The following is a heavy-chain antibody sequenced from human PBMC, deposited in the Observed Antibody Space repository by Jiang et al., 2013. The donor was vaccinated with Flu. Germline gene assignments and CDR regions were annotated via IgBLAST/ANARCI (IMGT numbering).Heavy chain of an antibody. CDR1: EFTSFGFDHYG. V-gene: IGHV3-30*18. J-gene: IGHJ4*02. CDR2: ISFDGDNK. CDR3: AKDLTVFCGGDCQVFDH. D-gene: IGHD2-21*01. Sequence: VQLVESGGGVVQSGGSLRLSCAASEFTSFGFDHYGFHWVRQAPGKGPEWVAVISFDGDNKYYADSVKGRFTISRDNSKDTLYLQMNSLRSEDTAVYYCAKDLTVFCGGDCQVFDHWGQGALVIVSS.